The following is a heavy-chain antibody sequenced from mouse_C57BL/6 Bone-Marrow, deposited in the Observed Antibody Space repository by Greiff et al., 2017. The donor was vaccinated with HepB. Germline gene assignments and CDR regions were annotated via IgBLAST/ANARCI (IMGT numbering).Heavy chain of an antibody. J-gene: IGHJ2*01. CDR2: IDPSDSYT. CDR3: ARSGDGRFDY. V-gene: IGHV1-69*01. D-gene: IGHD2-3*01. CDR1: GYTFTSYW. Sequence: QVQLQQPGAELVMPGASVKLSCKASGYTFTSYWMHWVKQRPGQGLEWIGEIDPSDSYTNYNQKFKGKSTLTVDKSSSTAYMQLSSLTSEDSAVYYCARSGDGRFDYGGQGTTLTVSS.